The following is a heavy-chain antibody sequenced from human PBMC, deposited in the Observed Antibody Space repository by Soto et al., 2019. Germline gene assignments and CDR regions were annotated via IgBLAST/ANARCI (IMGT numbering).Heavy chain of an antibody. J-gene: IGHJ5*02. CDR2: IIPIFGTA. V-gene: IGHV1-69*13. Sequence: ASVKVSCKASGGTFSSYAISWVRQAPGQGLEWMGGIIPIFGTANYAQKFQGRVTITADESTSTAYMELSSLRSEDTAVYYCARDAPGPLRFLEWHYNWFDLWGQGTLVTVSS. CDR3: ARDAPGPLRFLEWHYNWFDL. D-gene: IGHD3-3*01. CDR1: GGTFSSYA.